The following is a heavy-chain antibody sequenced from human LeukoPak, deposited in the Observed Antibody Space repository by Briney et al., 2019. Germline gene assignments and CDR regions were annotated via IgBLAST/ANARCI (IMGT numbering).Heavy chain of an antibody. CDR3: ARDYADYVGYFFFDY. V-gene: IGHV3-30*03. J-gene: IGHJ4*02. Sequence: GRSLRLSCAASGFTFSSYGMHWVRQAPGKGLEWVAVISYDGSNKYYADSVKGRFTISRDNSKNTLYLQMNSLRAEDTAAYYCARDYADYVGYFFFDYWGQGTLVTVSS. CDR2: ISYDGSNK. CDR1: GFTFSSYG. D-gene: IGHD4-17*01.